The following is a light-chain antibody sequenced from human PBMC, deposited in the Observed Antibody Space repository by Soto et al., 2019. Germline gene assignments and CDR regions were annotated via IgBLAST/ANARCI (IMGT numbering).Light chain of an antibody. V-gene: IGLV2-14*01. CDR2: DVS. CDR1: SSDVGGYNY. J-gene: IGLJ1*01. CDR3: SSYTSSSTLLYV. Sequence: QSVLTQHASVSGSPGQSSTISCTGTSSDVGGYNYVSWYQQHPGKAPKLMIYDVSNRPSGVSNRFSGSKSGNTASLTISGLQAEDEADYYCSSYTSSSTLLYVFGTGTKVTVL.